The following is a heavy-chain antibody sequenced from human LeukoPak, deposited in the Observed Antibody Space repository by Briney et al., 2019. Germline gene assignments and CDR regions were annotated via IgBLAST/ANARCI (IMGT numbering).Heavy chain of an antibody. CDR1: GYSISSGYY. CDR2: INHSGNT. Sequence: SETLSLTCTVSGYSISSGYYWGWIRQTPGKGLEWIASINHSGNTFYNPSLKSRVTMSVDTSKNQFSLKLSSVTAADTAVYYCARCWAGTTYNYWGQGTLVTVSS. CDR3: ARCWAGTTYNY. J-gene: IGHJ4*02. V-gene: IGHV4-38-2*02. D-gene: IGHD1-7*01.